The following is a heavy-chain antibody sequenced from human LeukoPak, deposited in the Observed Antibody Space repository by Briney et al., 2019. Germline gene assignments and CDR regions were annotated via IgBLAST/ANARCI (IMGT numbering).Heavy chain of an antibody. D-gene: IGHD2-2*01. V-gene: IGHV3-23*01. CDR3: ATGESIVVVPGAIDY. Sequence: PGGSLRLSCAASGFTFSSYAMSWVRQAPGKGLEWVSVISGSGGSTYYAGSVKGRFTISRDNSKNTLYLQMNSLRAEDTAVYYCATGESIVVVPGAIDYWGQGTLVTVSS. CDR1: GFTFSSYA. CDR2: ISGSGGST. J-gene: IGHJ4*02.